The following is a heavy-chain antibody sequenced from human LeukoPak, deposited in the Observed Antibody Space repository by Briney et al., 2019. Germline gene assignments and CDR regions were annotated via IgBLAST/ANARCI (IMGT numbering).Heavy chain of an antibody. CDR2: INPDGSYT. CDR1: GFTFSTYW. V-gene: IGHV3-74*01. Sequence: GGSLRLSCADSGFTFSTYWIHWVRQTPGKGLDWVSRINPDGSYTSYADSVKGRFTISRDNARNTLYLQMDSLRVEDTALYYCAMDLAGYHGSWGQGTLVTVSS. CDR3: AMDLAGYHGS. J-gene: IGHJ5*02. D-gene: IGHD3-9*01.